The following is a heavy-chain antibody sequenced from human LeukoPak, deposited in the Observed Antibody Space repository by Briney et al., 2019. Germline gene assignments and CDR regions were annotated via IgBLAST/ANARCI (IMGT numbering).Heavy chain of an antibody. J-gene: IGHJ5*02. CDR1: SGSIISSNW. CDR2: IYHSGST. D-gene: IGHD6-13*01. Sequence: SETLSLTCAVSSGSIISSNWWSWVRQPPGKGLEWIGEIYHSGSTNYNPSLKSRVTISVDTSKNQFSLKLSSVTAADTAVYYCARAYSSSWYFNWFDPWGQGTLVTVSS. CDR3: ARAYSSSWYFNWFDP. V-gene: IGHV4-4*02.